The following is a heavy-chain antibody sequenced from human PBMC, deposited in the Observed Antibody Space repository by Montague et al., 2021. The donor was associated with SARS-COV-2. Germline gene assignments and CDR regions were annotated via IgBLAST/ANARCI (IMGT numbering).Heavy chain of an antibody. V-gene: IGHV2-5*02. Sequence: PVLVKPTQTLTLTCTFSGFSLSTSGVGVGWIRQPPGKALEWLALIYWDDDKRYSPSLKSRLTITKDTSKHQVVLTMTNMDPVDTATYYCAHRRGLLLSDAFDIWGQGTMVTVSS. D-gene: IGHD1-26*01. J-gene: IGHJ3*02. CDR2: IYWDDDK. CDR1: GFSLSTSGVG. CDR3: AHRRGLLLSDAFDI.